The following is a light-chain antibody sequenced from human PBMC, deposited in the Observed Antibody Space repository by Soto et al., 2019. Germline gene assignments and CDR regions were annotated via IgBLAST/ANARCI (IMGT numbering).Light chain of an antibody. CDR2: DAS. V-gene: IGKV1-39*01. Sequence: DIQMTQSPSSLSASVGDRVTITCRASQSISSYLNWYQQKPGKAPKLMIYDASSLQSGVPSRFSSSGSGRELTLTISSLQPEDFATYYCQQSYSTQYTVGQGTKVDIK. J-gene: IGKJ2*01. CDR3: QQSYSTQYT. CDR1: QSISSY.